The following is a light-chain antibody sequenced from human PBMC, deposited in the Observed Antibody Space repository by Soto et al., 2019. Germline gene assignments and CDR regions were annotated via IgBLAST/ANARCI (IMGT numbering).Light chain of an antibody. J-gene: IGLJ2*01. V-gene: IGLV2-14*01. CDR1: SSDIGAYNY. CDR2: AVN. CDR3: NSYTNSDTVI. Sequence: QSALTQAASVSGSPGQSITISCTGTSSDIGAYNYVSWYQQRPGKAPKVLIYAVNNRPSGISDRFSGSKFGNTASLTISGLQAEDEAVYYCNSYTNSDTVIFGGGTQLTVL.